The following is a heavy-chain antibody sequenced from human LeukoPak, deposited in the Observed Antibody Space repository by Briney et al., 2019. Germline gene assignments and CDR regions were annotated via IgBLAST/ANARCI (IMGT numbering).Heavy chain of an antibody. D-gene: IGHD5-12*01. CDR3: AREHSGYDFPGRDYYYMDV. CDR1: GFTFSSYS. V-gene: IGHV3-21*01. CDR2: ISSSSSYI. Sequence: PGGSLRLSCAASGFTFSSYSMNWVRQAPGKGLEWVSSISSSSSYIYYADSLKGRFTISRDNAKNSLFLQMNSLRAEDTAVYYCAREHSGYDFPGRDYYYMDVWGKGTTVTVSS. J-gene: IGHJ6*03.